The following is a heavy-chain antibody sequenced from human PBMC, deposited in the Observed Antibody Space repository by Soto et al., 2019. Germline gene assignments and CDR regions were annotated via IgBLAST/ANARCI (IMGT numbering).Heavy chain of an antibody. CDR3: ARAEDGSSSFYFDY. D-gene: IGHD6-6*01. CDR2: IYYSGST. J-gene: IGHJ4*02. V-gene: IGHV4-30-4*01. CDR1: GGSIISGDYY. Sequence: PSETLSLTCTVSGGSIISGDYYWSWIRQPPGKGLEWIGYIYYSGSTYYNPSLKSRVTISVDTSKNQFSLKLSSVTAADTAVYYCARAEDGSSSFYFDYWGQGTLVTSPQ.